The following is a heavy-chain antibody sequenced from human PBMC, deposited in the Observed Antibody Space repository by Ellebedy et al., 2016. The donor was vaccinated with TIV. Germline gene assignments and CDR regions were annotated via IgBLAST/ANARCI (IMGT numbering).Heavy chain of an antibody. CDR2: VYHTGVT. V-gene: IGHV4-59*01. CDR1: GDSIRSYY. D-gene: IGHD3-3*01. J-gene: IGHJ4*02. CDR3: AREWSAFDF. Sequence: MPSETLSLTCTVSGDSIRSYYWSWIRQPPGKGLEWIGYVYHTGVTSYNPSLKSRVITSLDTSKNQLSLKLNSVTTADTAVYYCAREWSAFDFWGQGTLVAVSS.